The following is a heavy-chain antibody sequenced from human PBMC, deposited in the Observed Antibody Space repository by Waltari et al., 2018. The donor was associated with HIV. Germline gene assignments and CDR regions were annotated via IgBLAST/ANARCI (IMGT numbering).Heavy chain of an antibody. CDR1: GAPMTITRYF. Sequence: QVQLQESGPGLARSSQTLSLACSVPGAPMTITRYFWRWVRQSAGRGLEWIGRINTRGDTKYNPSLKGRVVMSIDAPRKMFFLNLTSISAADTGTYFCAREDYDQFWGSPLYIFDSWGLGTVITVSS. CDR2: INTRGDT. D-gene: IGHD3-16*01. V-gene: IGHV4-61*02. J-gene: IGHJ4*02. CDR3: AREDYDQFWGSPLYIFDS.